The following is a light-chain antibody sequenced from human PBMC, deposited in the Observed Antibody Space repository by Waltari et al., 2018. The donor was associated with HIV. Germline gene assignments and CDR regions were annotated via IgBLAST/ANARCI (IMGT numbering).Light chain of an antibody. Sequence: SVPTQPPTASGPPGQRVPVSCSGGNFHIGTNTVNWYQHLPGTAPKLLIYSNNQRPSVVPARFSGSRSGTSASLAISGLQSEDEADYYCAVWDDSLKGRVFGTGTKVTVL. CDR2: SNN. V-gene: IGLV1-44*01. CDR1: NFHIGTNT. J-gene: IGLJ1*01. CDR3: AVWDDSLKGRV.